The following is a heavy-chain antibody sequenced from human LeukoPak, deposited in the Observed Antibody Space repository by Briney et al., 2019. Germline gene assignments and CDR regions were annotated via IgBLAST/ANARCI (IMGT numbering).Heavy chain of an antibody. D-gene: IGHD5-24*01. CDR1: GFTFSSSA. J-gene: IGHJ1*01. V-gene: IGHV3-53*01. CDR3: ARARRDGYNSVGFQH. Sequence: GGSLRLSCAASGFTFSSSAMSWVRQAPGKGLEWVSVIYSGGSTYYADSVKGRFTISRDNSKNTLYLQMNSLRAEDTAVYYCARARRDGYNSVGFQHWGQGTLVTVSS. CDR2: IYSGGST.